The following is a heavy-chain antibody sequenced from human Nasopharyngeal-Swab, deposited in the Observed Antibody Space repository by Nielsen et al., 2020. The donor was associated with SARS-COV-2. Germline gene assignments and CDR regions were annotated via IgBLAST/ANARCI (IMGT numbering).Heavy chain of an antibody. V-gene: IGHV4-39*07. CDR1: GGSISSSSYY. CDR2: IYRSGTT. CDR3: ARDRASSWASEGAFDI. D-gene: IGHD6-13*01. Sequence: GSLRLSCSVSGGSISSSSYYWGWIRQPPGKGLEWIGSIYRSGTTYYNPSLKSRVTTSVDTSKSQFSLNLNSVTAADTAVYYCARDRASSWASEGAFDIWGQGTMVTVSS. J-gene: IGHJ3*02.